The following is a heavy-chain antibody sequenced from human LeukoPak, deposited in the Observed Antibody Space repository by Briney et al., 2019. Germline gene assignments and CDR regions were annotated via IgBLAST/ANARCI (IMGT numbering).Heavy chain of an antibody. Sequence: PGGSLRLSCAASGFTFSSYGMSWVRQAPGKGLEWVSVISGSGGSTYYADSAKGRFTISRDTSKNTLCLQMNSLRAEDTAVYYCAKDKMAGQQLVGVGAFDIWGQGTMVTVSS. D-gene: IGHD6-13*01. CDR2: ISGSGGST. V-gene: IGHV3-23*01. J-gene: IGHJ3*02. CDR1: GFTFSSYG. CDR3: AKDKMAGQQLVGVGAFDI.